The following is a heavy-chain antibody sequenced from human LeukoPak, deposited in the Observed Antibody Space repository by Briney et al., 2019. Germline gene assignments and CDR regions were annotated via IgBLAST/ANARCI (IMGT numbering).Heavy chain of an antibody. CDR3: ARIAAAGTEDYGMDV. V-gene: IGHV3-21*01. CDR2: ISSSSSYI. D-gene: IGHD6-13*01. J-gene: IGHJ6*04. Sequence: GGSLRLSCAASGVTFSIYSMSWVRQAPGKGLEWVSSISSSSSYIYYAGSLKGRSTISRDNAENSLYLQMNSLRAEDTAVYYCARIAAAGTEDYGMDVWGTGTPVTVSS. CDR1: GVTFSIYS.